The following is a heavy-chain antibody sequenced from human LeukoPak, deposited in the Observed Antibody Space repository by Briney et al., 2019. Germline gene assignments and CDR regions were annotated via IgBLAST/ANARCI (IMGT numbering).Heavy chain of an antibody. D-gene: IGHD3-10*01. CDR3: ARDEGKWFGESYYYYYGMDV. V-gene: IGHV1-18*01. CDR1: GYAFTSYG. Sequence: WASVKVSCKASGYAFTSYGISWVRQAPGQGLEWTGWISAYKSNTTYAQKFQGRVTMTTDTSTSTAYMELRRLTSDGTAVYYCARDEGKWFGESYYYYYGMDVRGQGTTVSVSS. J-gene: IGHJ6*02. CDR2: ISAYKSNT.